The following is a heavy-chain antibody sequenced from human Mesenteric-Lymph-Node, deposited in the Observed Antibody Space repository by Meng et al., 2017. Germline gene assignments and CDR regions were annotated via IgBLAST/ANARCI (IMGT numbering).Heavy chain of an antibody. CDR2: IYYSGST. Sequence: SETLSLTCTVSGGSISGYYWTWIRQPPGKGLEWIGYIYYSGSTNYNPSLKSRVTISVDTSKNQFSLKLSSVTAADTAVYYCARDLSITMIVVVRVNWFDPWGQGTLVTVSS. J-gene: IGHJ5*02. D-gene: IGHD3-22*01. V-gene: IGHV4-59*01. CDR1: GGSISGYY. CDR3: ARDLSITMIVVVRVNWFDP.